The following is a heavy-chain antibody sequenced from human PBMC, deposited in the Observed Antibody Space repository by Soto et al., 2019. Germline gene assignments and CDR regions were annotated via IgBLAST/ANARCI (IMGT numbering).Heavy chain of an antibody. V-gene: IGHV1-18*01. Sequence: QVQLVQSGGEVKKPGASVMVSCQASGYTFSNYAISWLRQAPGQGPEWMGWISAYSGKTDYAPKFQDRLTLTTDTSTSTAYMELRSLRSDDTAVYYCTKDEPRWLHGPFDYWGQGTLVTVSS. CDR2: ISAYSGKT. CDR1: GYTFSNYA. D-gene: IGHD5-18*01. J-gene: IGHJ4*02. CDR3: TKDEPRWLHGPFDY.